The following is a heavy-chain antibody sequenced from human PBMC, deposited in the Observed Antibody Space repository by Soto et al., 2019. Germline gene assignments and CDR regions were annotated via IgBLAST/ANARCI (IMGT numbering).Heavy chain of an antibody. D-gene: IGHD2-15*01. J-gene: IGHJ4*02. Sequence: QITLKESGPTLVKPTQTLTLTCTFSGFSLSTSGVGVGWIRQPPGKALEWLAVIFWDDDKRYSPSLKDRLTITKDTSKNQVVLTMTNMDPADTATYYFAHRRYCSGGSCYDYWGQGTLVTVSS. CDR3: AHRRYCSGGSCYDY. V-gene: IGHV2-5*02. CDR1: GFSLSTSGVG. CDR2: IFWDDDK.